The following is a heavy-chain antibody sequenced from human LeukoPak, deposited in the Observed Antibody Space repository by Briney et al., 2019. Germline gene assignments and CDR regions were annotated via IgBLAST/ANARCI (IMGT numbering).Heavy chain of an antibody. CDR2: ISAYNGNT. Sequence: ASVKVSCKASGYTFTSYGISWVRQAPGQGLEWMGWISAYNGNTNYAQKFQGRVTMTRDTSISTAYMELSRLRSDDTAVYYCARVSKEWYYDILTGYYRGHFDYWGQGTLVTVSS. D-gene: IGHD3-9*01. J-gene: IGHJ4*02. CDR3: ARVSKEWYYDILTGYYRGHFDY. CDR1: GYTFTSYG. V-gene: IGHV1-18*01.